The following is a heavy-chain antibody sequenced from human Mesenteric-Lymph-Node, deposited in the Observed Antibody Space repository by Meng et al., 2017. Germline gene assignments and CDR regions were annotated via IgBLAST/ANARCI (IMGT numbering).Heavy chain of an antibody. D-gene: IGHD1-20*01. CDR3: AKDRESYNSVWDAFDI. J-gene: IGHJ3*02. CDR2: IGGGPDDT. CDR1: GFTFDTYA. Sequence: LSLTCAASGFTFDTYAMSWVRQAPGKGLEWVSGIGGGPDDTFYADSVKGRFTISRDNSKNMLYLQMNSLRAEDTAVYYCAKDRESYNSVWDAFDIWGQGTMVTVSS. V-gene: IGHV3-23*01.